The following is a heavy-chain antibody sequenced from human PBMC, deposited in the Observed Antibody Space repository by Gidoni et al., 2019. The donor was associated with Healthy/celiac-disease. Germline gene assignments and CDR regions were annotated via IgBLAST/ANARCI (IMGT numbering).Heavy chain of an antibody. D-gene: IGHD3-16*02. CDR1: GGSFSGYY. CDR3: ARGLPLKGDYVWGSYRPNQAWNWFDP. CDR2: INHSGST. J-gene: IGHJ5*02. V-gene: IGHV4-34*01. Sequence: QVQLQQWGAGLLKPSETLSLTCAVYGGSFSGYYWSWIRQPPGKGLEWIGEINHSGSTNYNPSLKSRVTISVDTSKNQFSLKLSSVTAADTAVYYCARGLPLKGDYVWGSYRPNQAWNWFDPWGQGTLVTVSS.